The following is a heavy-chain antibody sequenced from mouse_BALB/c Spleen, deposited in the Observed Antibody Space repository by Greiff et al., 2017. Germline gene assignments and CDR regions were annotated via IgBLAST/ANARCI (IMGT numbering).Heavy chain of an antibody. CDR2: ISCYNGAT. V-gene: IGHV1S34*01. D-gene: IGHD2-4*01. Sequence: LVKTGASVKISCKASGYSFTGYYMHWVKQSHGKSIEWIGYISCYNGATSYNQKFKGKATFTVDTSSSTAYMQFNSLTSEDSAVYYCAREGYDYDGGTIYYAMDYWGQGTSVTVSS. CDR1: GYSFTGYY. J-gene: IGHJ4*01. CDR3: AREGYDYDGGTIYYAMDY.